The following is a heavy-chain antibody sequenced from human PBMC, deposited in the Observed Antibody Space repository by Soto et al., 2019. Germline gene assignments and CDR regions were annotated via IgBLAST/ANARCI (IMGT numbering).Heavy chain of an antibody. D-gene: IGHD3-3*01. CDR3: ARVSVYDRRYFDL. CDR2: INAGNGNT. V-gene: IGHV1-3*01. J-gene: IGHJ2*01. Sequence: QVQLVQSGAEVKKPGASVKVSCKASGYTFTSYAMHWVRQAPGQRLEWMGWINAGNGNTKYSQKFQGRVTITRDTSASTAYMELSRLRSEDTAVYYCARVSVYDRRYFDLWGRGTLVTVSS. CDR1: GYTFTSYA.